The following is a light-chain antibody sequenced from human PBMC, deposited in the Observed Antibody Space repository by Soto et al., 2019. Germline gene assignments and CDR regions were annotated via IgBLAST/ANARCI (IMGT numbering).Light chain of an antibody. V-gene: IGKV3-15*01. J-gene: IGKJ1*01. CDR1: QNVGSN. CDR3: QQYNTRPQT. Sequence: VLTPSPATLSVSPGERATLSCRASQNVGSNLAWYQHKPGQPPRLLISGASTRATGVPDRFSGSGSETEFALTISSLQSEDFTVYFCQQYNTRPQTFGQGTKVDIK. CDR2: GAS.